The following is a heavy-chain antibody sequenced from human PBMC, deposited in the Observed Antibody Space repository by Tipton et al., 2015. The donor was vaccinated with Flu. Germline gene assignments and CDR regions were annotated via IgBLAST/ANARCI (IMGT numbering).Heavy chain of an antibody. J-gene: IGHJ2*01. CDR3: ARVSSSSSWSQDWYFDL. CDR1: GGSIGSYY. V-gene: IGHV4-59*01. Sequence: TLSLTCTVSGGSIGSYYWSWIRQPPGKGLEWIGYIYYSGSTNYNPSLKSRVTISVDTSKNQFSLKLSSVTAADTAVYYCARVSSSSSWSQDWYFDLWGRGTLVTVSS. D-gene: IGHD6-13*01. CDR2: IYYSGST.